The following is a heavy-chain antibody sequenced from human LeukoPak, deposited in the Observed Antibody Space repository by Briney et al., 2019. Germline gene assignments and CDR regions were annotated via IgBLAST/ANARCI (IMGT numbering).Heavy chain of an antibody. D-gene: IGHD5-18*01. V-gene: IGHV3-30*04. CDR1: GFTFSIYA. CDR2: ISYDGSNK. Sequence: GGSLRLSCAASGFTFSIYAMHWARQAPGKGLEWVAVISYDGSNKYYADSVKGRFTICRDNSKNTLYLQMNSLRAEDTAVYYCARQKRGYSYDSYYFYYMDVWGKGTTVTISS. J-gene: IGHJ6*03. CDR3: ARQKRGYSYDSYYFYYMDV.